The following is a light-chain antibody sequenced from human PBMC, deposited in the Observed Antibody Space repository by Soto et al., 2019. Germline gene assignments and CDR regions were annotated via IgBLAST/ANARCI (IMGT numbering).Light chain of an antibody. Sequence: EMVMTQSPATLSVSPGERATLSCRASQSVSSNLAWYQQKPGQAPRLLIYGASTRATGIPARFSGSGSGTEFKLTIRGLQSDGFAVYDGEQDNNWAPWTVGQGAKVV. J-gene: IGKJ1*01. V-gene: IGKV3-15*01. CDR2: GAS. CDR3: EQDNNWAPWT. CDR1: QSVSSN.